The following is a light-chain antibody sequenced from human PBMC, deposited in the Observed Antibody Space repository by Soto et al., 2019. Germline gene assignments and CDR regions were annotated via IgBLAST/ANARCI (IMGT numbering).Light chain of an antibody. CDR2: GIS. Sequence: EILMTQSPATLSVSPGERATLSCRASQRVGSDLAWYQQKPGQPPRLLMYGISTRATGIPARFSGSGSGTEFTLSISSLQSEDFAVYYCQQRSNWPPTFGGGTKVEIK. J-gene: IGKJ4*01. V-gene: IGKV3-15*01. CDR1: QRVGSD. CDR3: QQRSNWPPT.